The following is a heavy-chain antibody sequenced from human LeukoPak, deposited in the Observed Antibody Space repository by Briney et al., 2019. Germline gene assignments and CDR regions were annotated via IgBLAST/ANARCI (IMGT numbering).Heavy chain of an antibody. CDR1: GFTFDDYA. CDR2: ISWNSGSI. CDR3: AKDSWEGIAAAGKSAFDY. V-gene: IGHV3-9*01. Sequence: GGSLRLSCAASGFTFDDYAMHWVRRAPGKGLEWVSGISWNSGSIGYADSVKGRFTISRDNAKNSLYLQMNSLRAEDTALYYCAKDSWEGIAAAGKSAFDYWGQGTLVTVSS. D-gene: IGHD6-13*01. J-gene: IGHJ4*02.